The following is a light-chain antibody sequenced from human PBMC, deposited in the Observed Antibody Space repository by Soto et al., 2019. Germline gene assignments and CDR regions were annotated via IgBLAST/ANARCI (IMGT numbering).Light chain of an antibody. V-gene: IGKV1-12*01. CDR3: QQTSSFPLT. CDR1: QGITSW. J-gene: IGKJ4*01. CDR2: AAS. Sequence: DIQMTQSPSSVSASVGDSLTITCRASQGITSWVAWYQHKPGRAPKLLIYAASRLQSVVPSRCSGSGSGTDFTLTISSLQPEDFVTYYCQQTSSFPLTLGEGTKVEIK.